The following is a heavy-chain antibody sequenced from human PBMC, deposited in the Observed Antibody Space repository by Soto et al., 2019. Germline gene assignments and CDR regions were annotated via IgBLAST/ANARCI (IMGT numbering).Heavy chain of an antibody. CDR2: IIPIFGTA. D-gene: IGHD5-18*01. J-gene: IGHJ5*02. CDR1: GGTFSSYA. CDR3: ARKIQLWLGWFDP. Sequence: SVKVSCKASGGTFSSYAISWVRQAPGQGLEWMGGIIPIFGTANYAQKFQGRVTITADESTSTAYMELSSLRSEDTAVYYCARKIQLWLGWFDPWGQGTLVTVS. V-gene: IGHV1-69*13.